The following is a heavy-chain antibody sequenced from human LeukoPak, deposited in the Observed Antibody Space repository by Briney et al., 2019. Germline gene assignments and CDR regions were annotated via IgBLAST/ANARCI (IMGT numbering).Heavy chain of an antibody. D-gene: IGHD3-10*01. CDR1: GGTFSSYA. V-gene: IGHV1-69*13. J-gene: IGHJ6*02. CDR3: ARDGYGSGSFYYYGMDV. Sequence: ASVTVSCKASGGTFSSYAISWVRQAPGQGLEWMGGIIPIFGTANYAQKFQGRVTITADESTSTAYMELSSLRSEDTAVYYCARDGYGSGSFYYYGMDVWGQGTTVTVSS. CDR2: IIPIFGTA.